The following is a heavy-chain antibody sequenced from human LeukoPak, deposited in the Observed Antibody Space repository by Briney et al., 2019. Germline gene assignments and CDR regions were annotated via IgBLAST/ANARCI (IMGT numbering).Heavy chain of an antibody. CDR2: IIPIFGTA. CDR1: GGTFSTYA. CDR3: GRGPLRGVMPLSYYFYMDV. Sequence: SVKVSCKAPGGTFSTYAISWVRQAPGQGLEWMGRIIPIFGTANYAQKFQGRVTLTTDESTSTAYMELSSLRSEETTVYYCGRGPLRGVMPLSYYFYMDVWGKGPTVTVSS. V-gene: IGHV1-69*05. J-gene: IGHJ6*03. D-gene: IGHD3-10*01.